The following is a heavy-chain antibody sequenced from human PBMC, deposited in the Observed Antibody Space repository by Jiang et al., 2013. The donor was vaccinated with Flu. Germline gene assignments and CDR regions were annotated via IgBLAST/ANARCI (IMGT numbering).Heavy chain of an antibody. CDR3: ARRPGRGNGWYIFDS. D-gene: IGHD6-19*01. CDR1: GYTFNDYW. Sequence: EVKKPGESLKISCKGSGYTFNDYWIGWVRQMPGKGLEWMGIIYPDDSDTRYSPSFQGQVTISADRSISTAYLQWSSLRASDTAVYYCARRPGRGNGWYIFDSWGQGTLVAVSS. V-gene: IGHV5-51*03. J-gene: IGHJ4*02. CDR2: IYPDDSDT.